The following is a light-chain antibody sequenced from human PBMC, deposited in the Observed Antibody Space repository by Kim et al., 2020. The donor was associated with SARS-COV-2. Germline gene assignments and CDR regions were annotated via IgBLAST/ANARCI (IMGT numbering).Light chain of an antibody. CDR1: QNINNW. CDR2: KAS. CDR3: HQYNDYPRT. Sequence: ASVGDTVTISFRASQNINNWLAWYQHKPGKAPKLLIYKASSLESGVPSRFSGSGSGTEFTLTISSLQPDDFATYYCHQYNDYPRTFGQGTKVDIK. V-gene: IGKV1-5*03. J-gene: IGKJ1*01.